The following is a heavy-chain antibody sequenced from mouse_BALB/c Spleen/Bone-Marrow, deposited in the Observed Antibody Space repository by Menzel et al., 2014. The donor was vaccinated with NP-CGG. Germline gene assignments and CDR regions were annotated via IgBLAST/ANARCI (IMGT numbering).Heavy chain of an antibody. CDR3: ARDNNPITTAYWYFDV. V-gene: IGHV7-3*02. CDR2: IRNKAKGYTT. CDR1: GFTFTDYY. D-gene: IGHD1-2*01. Sequence: EVKLQESGGGLVQPGGSLRVSCATSGFTFTDYYMSWVRQPPGKALEWLGFIRNKAKGYTTEYSASVKGRVTISRDNSQSILYLQMNTLRAEDSATYYCARDNNPITTAYWYFDVWGAGTTDTVSS. J-gene: IGHJ1*01.